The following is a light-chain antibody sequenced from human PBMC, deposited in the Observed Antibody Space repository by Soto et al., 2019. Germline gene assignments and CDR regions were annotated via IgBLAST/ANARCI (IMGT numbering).Light chain of an antibody. Sequence: QAVLTQPASVSGSPGQSIAISCTGTSSDIGSYNLVSWYQQHPGKAPKLIIYEGSKRTSGVSNRFSAAKSGNTASLTISGLQAEDEADYYCCSYAGRRTFGALFGGGTKLTVL. CDR1: SSDIGSYNL. CDR2: EGS. V-gene: IGLV2-23*03. CDR3: CSYAGRRTFGAL. J-gene: IGLJ2*01.